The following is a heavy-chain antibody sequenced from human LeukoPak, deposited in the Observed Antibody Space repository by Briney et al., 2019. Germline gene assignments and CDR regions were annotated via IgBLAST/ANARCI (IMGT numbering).Heavy chain of an antibody. V-gene: IGHV3-23*01. CDR3: AKPPVMELWFGEFSDDY. CDR2: ISGSGGST. J-gene: IGHJ4*02. D-gene: IGHD3-10*01. Sequence: GGSLRLSCAASGFTFSSYAMSWVRQAPGKGLEWVSAISGSGGSTYYADSVKGRFTISRDNSKTTLYLQMNSLRAEDTAVYYCAKPPVMELWFGEFSDDYWGQGTLVTLSS. CDR1: GFTFSSYA.